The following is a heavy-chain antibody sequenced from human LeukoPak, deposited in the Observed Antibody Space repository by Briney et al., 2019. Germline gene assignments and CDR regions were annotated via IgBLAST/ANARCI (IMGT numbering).Heavy chain of an antibody. V-gene: IGHV1-46*01. D-gene: IGHD1-1*01. Sequence: ASVKVSCKTSGYTFTGHYMHWVRQAPGQGLEWMGMINPSTGSTIYAQKFQGRVTMTRDTSTTTVYMELSSLRSEDTAMYYCGRDIMTGTTPGPGNHWGQGTLVTVSS. J-gene: IGHJ5*02. CDR2: INPSTGST. CDR3: GRDIMTGTTPGPGNH. CDR1: GYTFTGHY.